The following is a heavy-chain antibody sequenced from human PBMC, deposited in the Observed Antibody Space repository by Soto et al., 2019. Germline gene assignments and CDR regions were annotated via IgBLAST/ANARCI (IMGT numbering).Heavy chain of an antibody. J-gene: IGHJ3*02. D-gene: IGHD3-22*01. CDR2: IYYSGST. V-gene: IGHV4-59*01. CDR1: GGSIRSYY. Sequence: QVQLQESGPGLVKPSETLSLTCTVSGGSIRSYYWSWIRQPPGKGLEWIGYIYYSGSTNYNPSLKSRVTISVDTSKNQFSLKLSSVTAADTAVYYCARDRYDSSGYHDAFDIWGQGTMVTVSS. CDR3: ARDRYDSSGYHDAFDI.